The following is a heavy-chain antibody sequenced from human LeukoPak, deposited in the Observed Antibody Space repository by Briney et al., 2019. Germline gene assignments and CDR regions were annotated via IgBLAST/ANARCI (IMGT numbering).Heavy chain of an antibody. D-gene: IGHD5-18*01. V-gene: IGHV3-33*01. CDR2: IWYDGSNK. CDR3: AREEYGYGRGYFDY. Sequence: PGGSLRLSCAASGFTFSSYGMHWVRQAPGKGLEWVAVIWYDGSNKYYADSVKGRFTISRDNSKNTLYLQMNSLRAEDTAGYYCAREEYGYGRGYFDYWGQGTLVTVSS. CDR1: GFTFSSYG. J-gene: IGHJ4*02.